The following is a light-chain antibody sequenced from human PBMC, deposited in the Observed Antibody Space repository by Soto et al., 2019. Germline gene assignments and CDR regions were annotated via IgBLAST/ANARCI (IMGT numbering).Light chain of an antibody. V-gene: IGKV3-15*01. CDR2: DAS. Sequence: EIVMTQSPATLSVSPGERATLSCRASQSISSNLAWYQQKPGQAPRLLIYDASTRATTIPARFSGSGSGAEFTLTISSLQSEDFAVYYCQQYNNWPITFGQGTRLEIE. CDR3: QQYNNWPIT. J-gene: IGKJ5*01. CDR1: QSISSN.